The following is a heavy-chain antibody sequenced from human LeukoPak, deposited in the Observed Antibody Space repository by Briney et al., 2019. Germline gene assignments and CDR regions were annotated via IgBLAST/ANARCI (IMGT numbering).Heavy chain of an antibody. D-gene: IGHD3-22*01. Sequence: SETLSLTCAVYGGSFSGYYWSWIRQPLGKGLEWIGEINHSGSTNYNPSLKSRVTISVDTSKNQFSLKLSSVTAADTAVYYCARVDYYDSSGYLPRRHNWFDPWGQGTLVTVSS. CDR1: GGSFSGYY. CDR2: INHSGST. CDR3: ARVDYYDSSGYLPRRHNWFDP. V-gene: IGHV4-34*01. J-gene: IGHJ5*02.